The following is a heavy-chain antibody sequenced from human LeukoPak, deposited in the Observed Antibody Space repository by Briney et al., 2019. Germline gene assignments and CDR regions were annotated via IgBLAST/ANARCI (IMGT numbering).Heavy chain of an antibody. Sequence: GGSLRLSCAASGFTFSSYAMSWVHQAPGKGLEWVSAISGSGGSTYYADSVKGRFTISRDNSKNTLYLQMNSLRAEDTAVYYCATSSRDFWSGYRFDYWGQGTLVTVSS. J-gene: IGHJ4*02. V-gene: IGHV3-23*01. CDR2: ISGSGGST. D-gene: IGHD3-3*01. CDR3: ATSSRDFWSGYRFDY. CDR1: GFTFSSYA.